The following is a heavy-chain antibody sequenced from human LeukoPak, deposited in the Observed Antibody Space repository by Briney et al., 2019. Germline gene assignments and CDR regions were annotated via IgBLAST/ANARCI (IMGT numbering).Heavy chain of an antibody. CDR2: ISAYNGNT. V-gene: IGHV1-18*01. CDR1: GYTFTSYG. D-gene: IGHD5-18*01. Sequence: GASVKVSCKASGYTFTSYGISWVRQAPGQGLEWMGWISAYNGNTNYAQKLQGRVTMTTDTSTSTAYMELRSLRSDDTAVYYCARAFPAMAPIPNYYGMDVWGQGTTVTVSS. J-gene: IGHJ6*02. CDR3: ARAFPAMAPIPNYYGMDV.